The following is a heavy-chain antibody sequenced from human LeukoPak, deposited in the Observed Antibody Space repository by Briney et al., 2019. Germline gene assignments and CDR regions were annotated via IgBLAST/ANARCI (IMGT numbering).Heavy chain of an antibody. Sequence: GESLKISCKGSGYSFTSYWIGCVRQTPGKGLEWMGIIYPGDSDTRYSPSFQGQVTISADKSISTAYLQWSSLKASDTAMYYCARASGSYGYYFAYWGQGTLVTVSS. D-gene: IGHD1-26*01. J-gene: IGHJ4*02. CDR1: GYSFTSYW. CDR3: ARASGSYGYYFAY. V-gene: IGHV5-51*01. CDR2: IYPGDSDT.